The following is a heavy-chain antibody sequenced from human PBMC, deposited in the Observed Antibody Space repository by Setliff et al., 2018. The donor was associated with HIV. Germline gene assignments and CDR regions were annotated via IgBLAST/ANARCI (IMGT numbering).Heavy chain of an antibody. CDR2: IHHSGST. Sequence: PSETLSLTCSVSGYSITSGYYWGWIRQPPGKGLEWIGSIHHSGSTYYNPSLRSRVIISVDTPKNEFSLKVSSVTAADTAVYYCARVDRCSGGSCYFIDYWGQGTLVTVSS. CDR1: GYSITSGYY. CDR3: ARVDRCSGGSCYFIDY. V-gene: IGHV4-38-2*02. J-gene: IGHJ4*02. D-gene: IGHD2-15*01.